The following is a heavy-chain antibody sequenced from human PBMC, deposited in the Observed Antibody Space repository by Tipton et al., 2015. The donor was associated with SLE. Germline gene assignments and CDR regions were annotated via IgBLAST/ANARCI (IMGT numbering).Heavy chain of an antibody. D-gene: IGHD3-3*02. CDR2: IYHSGST. CDR1: GYSISSGYY. CDR3: ARGPPFMEWERNWFDP. V-gene: IGHV4-38-2*01. J-gene: IGHJ5*02. Sequence: TLSLTCAVSGYSISSGYYWGWIRQSPGKGLEWIASIYHSGSTYYNPSLQSRGTMSVDTSKNQFSLKSTSVTAADTAVYYCARGPPFMEWERNWFDPWGQGTLVTVSS.